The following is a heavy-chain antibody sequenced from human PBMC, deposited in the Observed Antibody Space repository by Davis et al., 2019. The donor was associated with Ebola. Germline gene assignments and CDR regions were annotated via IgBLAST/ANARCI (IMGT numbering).Heavy chain of an antibody. CDR1: GFAFGDYV. CDR2: IGYDGRNQ. J-gene: IGHJ6*04. V-gene: IGHV3-33*01. CDR3: ARDTYYYNNTMDV. Sequence: SLMISCTTSGFAFGDYVLSWFRQPPGKGLEWVAVIGYDGRNQYYADSVKGRFTISRDNSKNTLYLQMNSLRAEDTAVYYCARDTYYYNNTMDVWGKGTTVTVSS.